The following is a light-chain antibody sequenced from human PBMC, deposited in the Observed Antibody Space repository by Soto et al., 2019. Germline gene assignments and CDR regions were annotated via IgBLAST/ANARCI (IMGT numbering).Light chain of an antibody. J-gene: IGLJ1*01. CDR2: GNN. CDR3: QSYDSGLRALYV. Sequence: QSVLTQPPSVSGAPGQRVTISCTGRGSNIGAGYDVHWYQQLPGTAPKLLIYGNNNRPSGIPDRFSGSKSGTSASLAITGLHAGDEADYYCQSYDSGLRALYVFGTGTKLTVL. CDR1: GSNIGAGYD. V-gene: IGLV1-40*01.